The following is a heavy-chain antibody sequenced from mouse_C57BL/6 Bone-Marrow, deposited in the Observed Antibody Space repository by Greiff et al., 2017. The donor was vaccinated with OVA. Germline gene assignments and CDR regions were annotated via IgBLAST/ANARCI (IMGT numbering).Heavy chain of an antibody. J-gene: IGHJ1*03. CDR3: VRRGSYDYDLYWYFDV. D-gene: IGHD2-4*01. CDR1: GFSFNTYA. Sequence: EVQLVESGGGLVQPKGSLKLSCAASGFSFNTYAMNWVRQAPGKGLEWVARIRSKSNNYATYYADSVKDRFTISRDDSESMLYLQMNNLKTEDTAMYYCVRRGSYDYDLYWYFDVWGTGTTVTVSS. CDR2: IRSKSNNYAT. V-gene: IGHV10-1*01.